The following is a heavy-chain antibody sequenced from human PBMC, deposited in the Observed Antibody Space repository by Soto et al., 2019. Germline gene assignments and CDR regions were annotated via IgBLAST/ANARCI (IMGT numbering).Heavy chain of an antibody. CDR1: GFTFCSHS. CDR2: ISGGSKSI. J-gene: IGHJ6*02. D-gene: IGHD3-10*01. Sequence: EVQLVESGGGLVQPGGSLRLSCIASGFTFCSHSMNWVRQAPGKGLEWVSYISGGSKSIYYAASVKGRFTISRDNAKNSLYLEMNSLRDEDTAVYSRVRDSRRGYGMDVWGPGTTVTVSS. CDR3: VRDSRRGYGMDV. V-gene: IGHV3-48*02.